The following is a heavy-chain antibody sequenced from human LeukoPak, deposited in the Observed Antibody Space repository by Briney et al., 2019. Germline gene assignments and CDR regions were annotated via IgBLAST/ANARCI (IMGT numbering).Heavy chain of an antibody. Sequence: SETLSLTCAVYGGSFSGYYWSWIRQPPGKGLEWIGYIYYSGSTNYNPSLKSRVTISVDTSKNQFSLNLTSVTAADTAVYYCARDTTPGYWGPGTLVTVSS. CDR3: ARDTTPGY. V-gene: IGHV4-59*01. CDR1: GGSFSGYY. CDR2: IYYSGST. D-gene: IGHD1-26*01. J-gene: IGHJ4*02.